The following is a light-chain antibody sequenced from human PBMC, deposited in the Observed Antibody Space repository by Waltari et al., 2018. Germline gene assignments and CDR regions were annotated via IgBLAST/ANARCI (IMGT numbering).Light chain of an antibody. CDR2: DVS. V-gene: IGLV2-14*01. J-gene: IGLJ3*02. CDR1: SSDVGGSNY. CDR3: SSYTSSSTLL. Sequence: QSALTQPASVSGSPGQSITIPCTGTSSDVGGSNYVSWYQQHPGKAPNLIIYDVSKRPSGVSNRFSGSKSGNTASLTISGLQAEDEADFYCSSYTSSSTLLFGGGTKLTVL.